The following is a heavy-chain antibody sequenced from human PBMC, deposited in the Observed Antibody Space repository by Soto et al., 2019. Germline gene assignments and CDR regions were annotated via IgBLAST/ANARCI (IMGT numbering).Heavy chain of an antibody. CDR3: ARAVFGEYEDTLLDYYYYGTDV. V-gene: IGHV4-34*01. CDR2: INHSGST. D-gene: IGHD3-10*02. Sequence: PSETLSLTCAVYGGSFSGYYWSWIRQPPGKGLEWIGEINHSGSTNYNPSLKSRVTISVDTSKNQFSLKLSSVTAADTAVYYCARAVFGEYEDTLLDYYYYGTDVWGQGTTVTVSS. J-gene: IGHJ6*02. CDR1: GGSFSGYY.